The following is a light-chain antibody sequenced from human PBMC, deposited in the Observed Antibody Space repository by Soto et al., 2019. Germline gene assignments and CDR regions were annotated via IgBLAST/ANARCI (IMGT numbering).Light chain of an antibody. CDR3: QQYSDSPWT. V-gene: IGKV1-5*02. Sequence: DIERTQSPSTLYESVGDTVTIIGRASQSISNWLAWYQQKPGKAPNLLIYDASIFESGVPSRFSGRRSGTKFTLSMSSLQPDDFATYYCQQYSDSPWTFGQGTKVDNK. CDR2: DAS. J-gene: IGKJ1*01. CDR1: QSISNW.